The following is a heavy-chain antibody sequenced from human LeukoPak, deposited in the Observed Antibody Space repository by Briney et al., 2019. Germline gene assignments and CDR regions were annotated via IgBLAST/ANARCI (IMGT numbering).Heavy chain of an antibody. CDR3: VRGIAAAGLYFDY. Sequence: SETLSLTCTVSGGSISSSHWSWIRQPAGKGLEWIGRIHTSGATNYNPSLKSRVTMSVDTSKNQFSLKLSSVTAADTAMYYFVRGIAAAGLYFDYWGQGTLVTVSS. D-gene: IGHD6-13*01. V-gene: IGHV4-4*07. CDR1: GGSISSSH. CDR2: IHTSGAT. J-gene: IGHJ4*02.